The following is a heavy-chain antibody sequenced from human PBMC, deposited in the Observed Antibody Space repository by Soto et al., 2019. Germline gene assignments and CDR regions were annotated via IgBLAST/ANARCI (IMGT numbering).Heavy chain of an antibody. Sequence: EVQLVESGGGLVKPGGSLRLSCAASGFTFSSYTMNWVRQAPGKGLEWVSSISSSSSYIYYADSVKGRFTISRDNAKNSLHLQMNGLRAEDTAVYYCARILIIRTTRGSYFDYWGQGTLVTVSS. CDR2: ISSSSSYI. CDR3: ARILIIRTTRGSYFDY. D-gene: IGHD1-20*01. CDR1: GFTFSSYT. J-gene: IGHJ4*02. V-gene: IGHV3-21*01.